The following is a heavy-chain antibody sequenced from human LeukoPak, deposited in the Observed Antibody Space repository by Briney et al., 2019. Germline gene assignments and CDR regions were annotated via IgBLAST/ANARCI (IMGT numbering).Heavy chain of an antibody. J-gene: IGHJ4*02. D-gene: IGHD4-23*01. CDR2: VYYSGST. Sequence: SETLSLTCTVSGGSISTYYWSWIRQPPGKGLEWIGNVYYSGSTNYNPSLKSRVTISVDTSKNQFSLKLSSVTAADTAVYYCAGTKVHETTVVTNRDYWGQGTLVTVFS. CDR3: AGTKVHETTVVTNRDY. CDR1: GGSISTYY. V-gene: IGHV4-59*08.